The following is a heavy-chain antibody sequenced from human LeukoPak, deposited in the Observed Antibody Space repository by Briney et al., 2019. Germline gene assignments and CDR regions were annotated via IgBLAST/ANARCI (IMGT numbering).Heavy chain of an antibody. Sequence: GASVKVSCKASGYTFTGYYIHWVRQAPGQGLEYMGWINPNSGGTDYAQKFQGRVTMTRDTSISAAYMELSRPTSDDTAVYYCARDRRPTYHDILTGYRRDYYYGMDVWGQGTTVTVSS. J-gene: IGHJ6*02. V-gene: IGHV1-2*02. D-gene: IGHD3-9*01. CDR3: ARDRRPTYHDILTGYRRDYYYGMDV. CDR1: GYTFTGYY. CDR2: INPNSGGT.